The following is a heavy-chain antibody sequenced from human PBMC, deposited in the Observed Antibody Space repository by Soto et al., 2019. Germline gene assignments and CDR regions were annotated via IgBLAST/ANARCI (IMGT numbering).Heavy chain of an antibody. CDR2: INWNGGST. CDR1: GFTFDDYG. CDR3: ARVPSAGDSSSSRESSFTHLYMDV. D-gene: IGHD6-6*01. J-gene: IGHJ6*03. V-gene: IGHV3-20*01. Sequence: GGSLRLSCAASGFTFDDYGMSWVRQAPGKGLEWVSGINWNGGSTGYADSVKGRFTISRDNAKNSLYLQMNSLRAEDTALYHCARVPSAGDSSSSRESSFTHLYMDVWGKGTTVTVSS.